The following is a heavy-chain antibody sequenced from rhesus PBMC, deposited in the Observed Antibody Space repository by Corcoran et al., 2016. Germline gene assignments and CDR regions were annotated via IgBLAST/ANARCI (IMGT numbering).Heavy chain of an antibody. V-gene: IGHV4S9*01. CDR1: GDSLRDNSF. CDR3: TRGSPVNRVVTRSSDGFDF. CDR2: FYGGSRTT. J-gene: IGHJ3*01. D-gene: IGHD3-16*01. Sequence: QVRLQESVPGLVKPAETLSLPCAVPGDSLRDNSFCNWLRPSPGQGLQLIGNFYGGSRTTYNNPSIESRVSISRDTSRNHFSLRLNFVTAADTAVYYCTRGSPVNRVVTRSSDGFDFWGQGLRVTVS.